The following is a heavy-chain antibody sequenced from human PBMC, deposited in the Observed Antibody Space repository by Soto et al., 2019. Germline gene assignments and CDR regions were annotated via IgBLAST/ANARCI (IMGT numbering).Heavy chain of an antibody. CDR2: ISSSRSYT. CDR1: GFNCSDYY. D-gene: IGHD4-4*01. Sequence: PGGSLRLSFGASGFNCSDYYMSWIRQAPGNGLEWVSYISSSRSYTTYADSVKGRFTISRDNAKNSLYLQMNSLRAEDTAVYYCARSWRATVRNWFDPWGQGTLVTVSS. J-gene: IGHJ5*02. CDR3: ARSWRATVRNWFDP. V-gene: IGHV3-11*06.